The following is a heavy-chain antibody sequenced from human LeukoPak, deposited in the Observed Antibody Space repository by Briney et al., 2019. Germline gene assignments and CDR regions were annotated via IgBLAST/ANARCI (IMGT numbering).Heavy chain of an antibody. CDR1: GYTFTGYY. D-gene: IGHD5-12*01. J-gene: IGHJ4*02. V-gene: IGHV1-2*02. Sequence: ASVKVSCKASGYTFTGYYMHWVRQAPGQGLEWMGWINPNSGGTNYAQKFQGRVTMTRDTSISTAYMELSRLRSDDTAVYFCARASITSREYSGYDPPRPFDYWGQGTLVTVSS. CDR3: ARASITSREYSGYDPPRPFDY. CDR2: INPNSGGT.